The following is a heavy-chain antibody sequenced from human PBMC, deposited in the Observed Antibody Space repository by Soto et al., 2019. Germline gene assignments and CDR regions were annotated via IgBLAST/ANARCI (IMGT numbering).Heavy chain of an antibody. J-gene: IGHJ4*02. CDR2: IYYNGRT. CDR1: GGAITSSSYF. Sequence: SETLSLTCTVSGGAITSSSYFWSWIRQSPGRGLEYIGYIYYNGRTNYNPSLQSRVTISVDTSTSKFSLNLTSVTAGHTAVYYCARMARTVNYWGQGTPVTVSS. D-gene: IGHD4-17*01. V-gene: IGHV4-61*01. CDR3: ARMARTVNY.